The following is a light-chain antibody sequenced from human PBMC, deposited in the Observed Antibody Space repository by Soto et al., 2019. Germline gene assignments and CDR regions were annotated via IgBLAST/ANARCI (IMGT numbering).Light chain of an antibody. J-gene: IGKJ1*01. CDR1: QSLVHSDGNTY. V-gene: IGKV2-30*02. CDR3: MQGIAFT. Sequence: IVLTQSPLSLPVTLGQPTSISCRSSQSLVHSDGNTYLNWFQQRPGQSPRRVIYKASNRDSGVPDRFSGSGSSTDFTLRISRVEAEDVGVYYCMQGIAFTVRQGTRVEIK. CDR2: KAS.